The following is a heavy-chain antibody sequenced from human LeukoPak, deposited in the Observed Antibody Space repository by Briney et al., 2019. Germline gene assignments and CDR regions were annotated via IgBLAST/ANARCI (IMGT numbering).Heavy chain of an antibody. V-gene: IGHV3-23*01. CDR1: GFTFSNSG. Sequence: PVGTLRLSCAASGFTFSNSGMIWVRQAPGKGLEWVSAIITDETTYYADSVKGRFTISRDNSKNTVFLQMSSLRAEDTALYYCAKIPNTISWYFDFWGQGTLVTVSS. D-gene: IGHD6-13*01. CDR2: IITDETT. J-gene: IGHJ4*02. CDR3: AKIPNTISWYFDF.